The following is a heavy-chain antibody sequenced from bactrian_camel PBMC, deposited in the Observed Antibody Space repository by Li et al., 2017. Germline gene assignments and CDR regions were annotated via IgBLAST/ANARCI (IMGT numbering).Heavy chain of an antibody. CDR3: AADPFLCGYQHIQRAAY. V-gene: IGHV3S25*01. CDR1: GYTSSSFC. D-gene: IGHD2*01. J-gene: IGHJ4*01. CDR2: IYSARGRT. Sequence: QLVESGGGSVQAGGSLRLSCTASGYTSSSFCMGWFRQAPGKEREGVASIYSARGRTYYADSVKGRFTISQDNATNTVYLQMNSLKPEDTAMYYCAADPFLCGYQHIQRAAYWGQGTQVTVS.